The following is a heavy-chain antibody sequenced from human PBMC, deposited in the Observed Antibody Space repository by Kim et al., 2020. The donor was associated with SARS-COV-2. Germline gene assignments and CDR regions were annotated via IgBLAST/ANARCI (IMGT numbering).Heavy chain of an antibody. Sequence: EMEYVDSLRGRFTISRDNATNSLYLQMSSLRAEDTAVYYCARGGLFYSFDIWGQGTLVSVSS. J-gene: IGHJ3*02. D-gene: IGHD3-10*01. V-gene: IGHV3-7*01. CDR3: ARGGLFYSFDI. CDR2: EM.